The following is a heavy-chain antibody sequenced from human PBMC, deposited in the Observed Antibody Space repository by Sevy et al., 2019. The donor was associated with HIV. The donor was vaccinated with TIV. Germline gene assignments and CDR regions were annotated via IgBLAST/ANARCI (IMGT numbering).Heavy chain of an antibody. Sequence: GGSLRLSCAASGFTFSSYDMHWVRQATGKGLEWVSAIGTAGDTYYPGSVKGRFTISRENAKNSLYLQMNSLRAGDTAVYYCARELGGYDSGYYGMDVWGQGTTVTVSS. CDR1: GFTFSSYD. V-gene: IGHV3-13*01. CDR3: ARELGGYDSGYYGMDV. D-gene: IGHD5-12*01. J-gene: IGHJ6*02. CDR2: IGTAGDT.